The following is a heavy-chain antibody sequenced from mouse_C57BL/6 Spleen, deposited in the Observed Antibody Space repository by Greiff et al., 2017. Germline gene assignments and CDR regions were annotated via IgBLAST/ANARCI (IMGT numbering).Heavy chain of an antibody. V-gene: IGHV1-69*01. J-gene: IGHJ4*01. CDR3: AIVSNFYAMDY. D-gene: IGHD2-5*01. CDR1: GYTFTSYW. Sequence: QVQLQQPGAELVMPGASVKLSCKASGYTFTSYWMHWVKQRPGQGLEWIGEIDPSDSYTNYNQKFKGKSTLTVDKSSSTAYMQLSSLTSEDSAVYYCAIVSNFYAMDYWGQGTSVTVSS. CDR2: IDPSDSYT.